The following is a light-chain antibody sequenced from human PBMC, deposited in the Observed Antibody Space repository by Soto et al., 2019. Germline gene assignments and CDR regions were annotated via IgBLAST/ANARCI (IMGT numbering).Light chain of an antibody. CDR2: DAS. CDR1: QSIRTY. J-gene: IGKJ3*01. V-gene: IGKV3-11*01. Sequence: EIVLSQSPATLSLSPGERATLSCRASQSIRTYLAWYQQKPGQAPRLLIYDASNRATGIPARFSGSGSGTDFTFTISSLEPEDFAVYYCQQRSAPFTFGPGTKVAIK. CDR3: QQRSAPFT.